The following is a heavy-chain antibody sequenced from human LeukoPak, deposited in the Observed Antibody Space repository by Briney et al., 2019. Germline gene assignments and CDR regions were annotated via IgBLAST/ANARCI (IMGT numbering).Heavy chain of an antibody. J-gene: IGHJ4*02. CDR2: ISGSGGST. Sequence: GGSLRLSCAASGFTFSSYAMSWVRQAPGKGLEWVSAISGSGGSTYYADSVKGRFTFSRDNSKNTLYLQMNSLRAEDTAVYYCAKLGDGVTHYFDYWGQGTLVTVSS. V-gene: IGHV3-23*01. CDR3: AKLGDGVTHYFDY. D-gene: IGHD2-21*02. CDR1: GFTFSSYA.